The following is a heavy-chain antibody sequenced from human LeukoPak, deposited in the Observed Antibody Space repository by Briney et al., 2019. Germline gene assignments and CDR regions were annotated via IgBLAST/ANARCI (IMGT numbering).Heavy chain of an antibody. Sequence: SETLSLTCTVSGGSISSYYWSWIRQPPGKGLEWIGYIYYSGSTNYNPSLKSRVTISVDTSKNQASLKLSSVTAADTAVYYCARLDTALSSIQIWGQGTLVTVSS. CDR3: ARLDTALSSIQI. D-gene: IGHD5-18*01. V-gene: IGHV4-59*01. CDR1: GGSISSYY. J-gene: IGHJ4*02. CDR2: IYYSGST.